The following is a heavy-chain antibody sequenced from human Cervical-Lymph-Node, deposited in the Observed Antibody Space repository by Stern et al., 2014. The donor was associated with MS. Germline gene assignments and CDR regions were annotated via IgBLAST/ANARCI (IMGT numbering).Heavy chain of an antibody. CDR2: IYSDGNT. CDR1: GFTVSSNY. J-gene: IGHJ6*02. D-gene: IGHD3-10*01. CDR3: ARDWVVMAGGSRLAMDV. V-gene: IGHV3-66*01. Sequence: VQLVESGGGLVQPGGSLRLSCAASGFTVSSNYMNWVRQAPGKGLEWVSVIYSDGNTYYADSVKGRFTISRDNSRNTLYLQMNSLRADDTAVYHCARDWVVMAGGSRLAMDVWGQGTTVTVSS.